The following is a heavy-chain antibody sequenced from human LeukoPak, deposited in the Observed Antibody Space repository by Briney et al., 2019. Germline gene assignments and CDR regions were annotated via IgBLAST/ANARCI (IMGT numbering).Heavy chain of an antibody. V-gene: IGHV3-20*04. CDR3: ARDLKDPPNPL. Sequence: PAGSLRLSCAASGFTFDDYGMSWVRQAPGKGLEWVSGINWNGGSTGYADSVKGRFTISRANAKNSLYLQMNSLRAEDTAWYYCARDLKDPPNPLWGQGTMVTVAS. J-gene: IGHJ3*01. CDR1: GFTFDDYG. CDR2: INWNGGST.